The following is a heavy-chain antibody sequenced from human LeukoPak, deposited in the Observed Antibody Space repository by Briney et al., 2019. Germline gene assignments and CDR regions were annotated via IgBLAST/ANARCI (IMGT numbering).Heavy chain of an antibody. CDR2: ISSSGSTI. CDR1: GSTFSSYS. D-gene: IGHD4-17*01. CDR3: ARERFYGDYFDY. Sequence: GGSLRLSCAASGSTFSSYSMNWVRQAPGKGLQWVSYISSSGSTIYYADSVKGRFTISRDNAKDSLYVQMNSLRAEDTAVYYCARERFYGDYFDYWGQGTLVIVSS. J-gene: IGHJ4*02. V-gene: IGHV3-48*01.